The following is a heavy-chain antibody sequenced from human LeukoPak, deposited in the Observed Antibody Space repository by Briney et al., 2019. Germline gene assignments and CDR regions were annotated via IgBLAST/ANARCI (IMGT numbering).Heavy chain of an antibody. CDR3: TANFNY. J-gene: IGHJ4*02. CDR1: GFTFSTYE. CDR2: ISNSGIIT. V-gene: IGHV3-48*03. Sequence: GGSLRLSCVVSGFTFSTYEMNWVRQAPGKGLEWVSYISNSGIITYYADSVKGRFTISRDNAKNTLYLHMNSLRAEDTAVYYCTANFNYWGQGTLVTVSS.